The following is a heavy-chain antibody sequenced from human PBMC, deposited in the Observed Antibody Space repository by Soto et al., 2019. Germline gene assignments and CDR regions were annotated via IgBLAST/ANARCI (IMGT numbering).Heavy chain of an antibody. Sequence: EVQLLDSGGGLVQPGGSLRLSCAASGLTFSSYAMGWVRQAPGKWLQWVSAISASSYTYYTDSVKGRFTISRDTSKNTLYLQMNRLRAEDTAVYYCAIRGAPYGDPYYVDYWGQGTLVTVSS. V-gene: IGHV3-23*01. D-gene: IGHD4-17*01. CDR1: GLTFSSYA. CDR2: ISASSYT. J-gene: IGHJ4*02. CDR3: AIRGAPYGDPYYVDY.